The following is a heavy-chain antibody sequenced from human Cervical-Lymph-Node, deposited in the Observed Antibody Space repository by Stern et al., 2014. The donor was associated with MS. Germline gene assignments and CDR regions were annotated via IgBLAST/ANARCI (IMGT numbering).Heavy chain of an antibody. CDR1: GYTFTSND. V-gene: IGHV1-8*02. CDR3: ARTDDYYYTMDV. Sequence: VHLVASGAEVKKPGASVKVSCKASGYTFTSNDINWVRQATGQGLEWMGWMNPNSVNTGYAQKFQGRVTMTRNTSISTAYMELSSLRSEDTAVYYCARTDDYYYTMDVWGQGTTVTVSS. J-gene: IGHJ6*02. CDR2: MNPNSVNT.